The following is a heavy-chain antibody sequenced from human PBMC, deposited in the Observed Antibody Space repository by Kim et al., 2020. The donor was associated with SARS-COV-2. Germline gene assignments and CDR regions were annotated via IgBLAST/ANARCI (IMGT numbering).Heavy chain of an antibody. CDR1: GFTFSSYG. D-gene: IGHD3-22*01. CDR2: ISYDGSNK. V-gene: IGHV3-30*18. CDR3: AKGQTWGYYDSIGWY. J-gene: IGHJ4*02. Sequence: GGSLRLSCAASGFTFSSYGMHWVRQAPGKGLEWVAVISYDGSNKYYADSVKGRFTISRDNSKNTLYLQMNSLRAEDTAVYYCAKGQTWGYYDSIGWYWGQGTLVTVSS.